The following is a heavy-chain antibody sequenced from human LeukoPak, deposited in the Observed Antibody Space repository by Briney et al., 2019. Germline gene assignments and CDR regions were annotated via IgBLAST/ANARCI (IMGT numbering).Heavy chain of an antibody. D-gene: IGHD4-11*01. J-gene: IGHJ4*02. CDR1: GFTYSHYG. V-gene: IGHV3-33*06. CDR2: IWSDATEK. CDR3: AKDAQRGFDYSNSPEY. Sequence: GGSLRLSCAASGFTYSHYGMHWVRQAPGKGLEWVAVIWSDATEKYYGDAVKGRFTISRDNSRNTLYLQMNGLRVEDTAVYYCAKDAQRGFDYSNSPEYWGQGTLVTVSS.